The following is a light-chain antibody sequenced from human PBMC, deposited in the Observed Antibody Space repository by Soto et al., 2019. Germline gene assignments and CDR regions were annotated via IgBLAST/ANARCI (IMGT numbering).Light chain of an antibody. CDR3: CSYAGSGTYV. Sequence: QSALTQPASVSGSPGQSITISCTGTSSDVGSYNLVSWYQQHPGKATKLIIYEDSKRPSGVSNRFSGSKSGNTASLTISGLQAEDEADYYCCSYAGSGTYVFGTGTKLTVL. CDR1: SSDVGSYNL. J-gene: IGLJ1*01. CDR2: EDS. V-gene: IGLV2-23*01.